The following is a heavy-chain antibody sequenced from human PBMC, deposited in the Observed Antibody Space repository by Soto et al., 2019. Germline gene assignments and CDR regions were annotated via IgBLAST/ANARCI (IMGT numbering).Heavy chain of an antibody. J-gene: IGHJ4*02. Sequence: ASVKVSCKASGYTFTSYGISWVRQAPGQGLEWMGCISAYNGNTNYAQKLQGRVTMTTDTSTSTAYMELRSLRSDDTAVYYCARDIKYYYDSSGYQPIDYWGQGTLVTVSS. V-gene: IGHV1-18*04. CDR3: ARDIKYYYDSSGYQPIDY. CDR1: GYTFTSYG. CDR2: ISAYNGNT. D-gene: IGHD3-22*01.